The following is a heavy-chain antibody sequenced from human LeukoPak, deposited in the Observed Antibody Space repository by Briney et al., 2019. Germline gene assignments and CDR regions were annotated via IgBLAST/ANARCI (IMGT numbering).Heavy chain of an antibody. Sequence: GGSLRLSCAASGFTLSSHGMHWVRQAPGKGLEWVAGMWYDGSKEDYANSVKGRFTISRDMSKNTLNLQMNSLRVEDTAMFYCARDLSFGSLDFRGQGTLVTVSS. J-gene: IGHJ4*02. CDR3: ARDLSFGSLDF. V-gene: IGHV3-33*01. D-gene: IGHD1-26*01. CDR2: MWYDGSKE. CDR1: GFTLSSHG.